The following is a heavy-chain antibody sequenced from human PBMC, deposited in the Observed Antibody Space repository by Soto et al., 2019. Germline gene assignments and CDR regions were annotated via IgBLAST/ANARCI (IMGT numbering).Heavy chain of an antibody. D-gene: IGHD2-2*01. J-gene: IGHJ4*02. V-gene: IGHV3-23*01. CDR3: ARKHDNAWPSFDY. Sequence: GSLRLSCAASGFSFSTYAMSWVRQAPGKGLEWVSSLTGSGDGTYYADSVKGRFAISRDNSKNTLFLQMSSLRAEDTAIYYCARKHDNAWPSFDYWGQGTLVTVSS. CDR2: LTGSGDGT. CDR1: GFSFSTYA.